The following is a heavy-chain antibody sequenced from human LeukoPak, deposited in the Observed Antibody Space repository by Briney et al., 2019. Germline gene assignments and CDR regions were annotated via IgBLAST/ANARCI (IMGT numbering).Heavy chain of an antibody. CDR2: ISYDGSNK. Sequence: GRPLSLSCAASGFIFSRYAMHCVRQAPGKGLEWVAVISYDGSNKYYADSVKGRFTISRDNSKNTLYLQMNSLRAEDTAVYYCARGRVGATKNWFDPWGQGTLVTVSS. J-gene: IGHJ5*02. D-gene: IGHD1-26*01. CDR1: GFIFSRYA. V-gene: IGHV3-30*01. CDR3: ARGRVGATKNWFDP.